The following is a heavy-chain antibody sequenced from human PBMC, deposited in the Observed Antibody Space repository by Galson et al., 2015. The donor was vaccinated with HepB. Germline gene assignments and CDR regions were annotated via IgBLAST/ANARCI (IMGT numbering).Heavy chain of an antibody. D-gene: IGHD3-3*01. CDR1: GDTLTKLS. V-gene: IGHV1-24*01. J-gene: IGHJ6*02. Sequence: SVKVSCKVSGDTLTKLSIYWVRQAPGKGLQWMARFDPEDGEIYAQKFQGRVTMTEDTPTGTAYMELSSLRSEDTAVYYCATAAHSTIFGVVIDPVPSPDYGMDVWGQGTTVTVS. CDR2: FDPEDGEI. CDR3: ATAAHSTIFGVVIDPVPSPDYGMDV.